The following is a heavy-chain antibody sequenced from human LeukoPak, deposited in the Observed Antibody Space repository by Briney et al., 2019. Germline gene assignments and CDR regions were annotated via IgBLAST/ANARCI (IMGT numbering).Heavy chain of an antibody. V-gene: IGHV1-69*13. Sequence: SVKVSCKASGGTFSSYAISWVRQAPGQGLKWMGGIIPIFGTANYAQKFQGRVTITADESTSTAYMELSSLRSEDTAVYYCARGYYDSSGYLPHWFDPWGQGTLVTVSS. CDR1: GGTFSSYA. CDR2: IIPIFGTA. CDR3: ARGYYDSSGYLPHWFDP. D-gene: IGHD3-22*01. J-gene: IGHJ5*02.